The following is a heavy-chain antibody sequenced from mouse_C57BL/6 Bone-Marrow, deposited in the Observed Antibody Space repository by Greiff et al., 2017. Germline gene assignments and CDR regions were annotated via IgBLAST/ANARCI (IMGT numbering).Heavy chain of an antibody. CDR2: INPYNGGT. V-gene: IGHV1-19*01. CDR3: ARDGSSSFDY. Sequence: EVQLKESGPVLVKPGASVKMSCKASGYTFTDYYMNWVKQSHGKSLEWIGVINPYNGGTSYNQKFKGKATLTVDKSSSTAYMELNSLTSEDSAVYYCARDGSSSFDYGGQGTTRTVSS. J-gene: IGHJ2*01. CDR1: GYTFTDYY. D-gene: IGHD1-1*01.